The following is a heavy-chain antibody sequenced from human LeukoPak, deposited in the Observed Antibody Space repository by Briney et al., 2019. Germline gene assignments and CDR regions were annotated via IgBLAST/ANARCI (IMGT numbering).Heavy chain of an antibody. CDR2: INHSGST. D-gene: IGHD2-2*01. CDR1: GGSFSGYY. CDR3: ARTLRYCSSTSCYRGYFQH. Sequence: PSETLSLTCAVYGGSFSGYYWSWIRQPRGKGLEWIGGINHSGSTNYNPSLKSRVTISVDTSKNQFSLKLSSVTAADTAVYYCARTLRYCSSTSCYRGYFQHWGQGTLVTVSS. J-gene: IGHJ1*01. V-gene: IGHV4-34*01.